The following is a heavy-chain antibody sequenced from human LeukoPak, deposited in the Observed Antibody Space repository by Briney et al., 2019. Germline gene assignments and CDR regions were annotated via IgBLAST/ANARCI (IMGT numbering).Heavy chain of an antibody. J-gene: IGHJ4*02. CDR1: GYTFTSYA. Sequence: ASVKVSCKASGYTFTSYAMNWVRQAPGQGLEWMGWINTNTGSPTYAQGFTGRFVFSLDTSVSTAYLQISSLKAEDTAVYYCARGNGVVGVVVAANFDYWGQGTLVTVSS. V-gene: IGHV7-4-1*02. CDR3: ARGNGVVGVVVAANFDY. D-gene: IGHD2-15*01. CDR2: INTNTGSP.